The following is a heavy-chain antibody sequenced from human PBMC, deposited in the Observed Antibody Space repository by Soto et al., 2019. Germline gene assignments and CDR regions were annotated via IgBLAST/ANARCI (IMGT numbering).Heavy chain of an antibody. CDR1: GGSISSSSYY. CDR2: IYYSGST. CDR3: ARRWAYCGGDCYPPYFDY. D-gene: IGHD2-21*02. V-gene: IGHV4-39*01. J-gene: IGHJ4*02. Sequence: PSETLSLTCTVSGGSISSSSYYWGWIRQPPGKGLEWIGSIYYSGSTYYNPSLKSRVTISVDTSKNQFSLKLSSVTAADTAVYYCARRWAYCGGDCYPPYFDYWGQGTLVTVSS.